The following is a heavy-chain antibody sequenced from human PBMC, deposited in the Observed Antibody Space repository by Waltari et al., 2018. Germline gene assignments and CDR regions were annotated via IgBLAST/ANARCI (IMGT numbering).Heavy chain of an antibody. V-gene: IGHV4-34*01. D-gene: IGHD5-12*01. CDR2: INHRGST. Sequence: QVQLQQWGAGLLKRSETLSLTCAVYGGSFSGYYWSWFRQPPGKGLEWIGEINHRGSTNYNPSLKSRVTISVDTSKNQFSLKLSSVTAADTAVYYCARRQREYSGPGAFDIWGQGTMVTVSS. CDR1: GGSFSGYY. J-gene: IGHJ3*02. CDR3: ARRQREYSGPGAFDI.